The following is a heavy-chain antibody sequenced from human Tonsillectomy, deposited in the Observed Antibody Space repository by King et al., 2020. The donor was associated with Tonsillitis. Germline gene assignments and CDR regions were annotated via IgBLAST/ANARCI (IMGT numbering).Heavy chain of an antibody. J-gene: IGHJ4*02. CDR2: IYPGGADT. Sequence: QLVQSGAEVKKPGESLKISCKGSGYSFTSYWIGWVRQMPGKGLEWMRIIYPGGADTRYSPSFQGQVTISADKSISTAYLQLSSLKASDTAMYYCARLGPYLGATRPFDYWGQGTLVTVSS. CDR1: GYSFTSYW. V-gene: IGHV5-51*01. D-gene: IGHD1-26*01. CDR3: ARLGPYLGATRPFDY.